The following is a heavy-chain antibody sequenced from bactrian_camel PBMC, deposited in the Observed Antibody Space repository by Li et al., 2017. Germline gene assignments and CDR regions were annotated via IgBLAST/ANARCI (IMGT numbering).Heavy chain of an antibody. V-gene: IGHV3S55*01. D-gene: IGHD5*01. CDR3: AVLSQFNHCRGVLVGIWQQYAS. J-gene: IGHJ4*01. CDR2: IDSDGK. CDR1: GLMYNWNC. Sequence: HVQLVESGGGSVQAGGSLTLPCAISGLMYNWNCMGWFRQAPGKESDGVAHIDSDGKWYAESLKGRSTISTDDANNTLDLQIDSLQPEDTAMYYCAVLSQFNHCRGVLVGIWQQYASWGQGTQVTVS.